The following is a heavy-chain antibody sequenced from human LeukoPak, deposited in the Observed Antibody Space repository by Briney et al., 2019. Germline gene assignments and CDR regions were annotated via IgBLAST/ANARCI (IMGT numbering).Heavy chain of an antibody. CDR2: IYKIWST. CDR3: AREEMTRIYGRAFDM. J-gene: IGHJ3*02. V-gene: IGHV4-59*12. Sequence: SETLSLTCTVSCGSISSYVWRWIRKPPEKGLELIGYIYKIWSTKYNPALKSRVTISVDTSKNKFSLILSSMTAADTAVSYCAREEMTRIYGRAFDMWGQGTMVTVSS. D-gene: IGHD5-24*01. CDR1: CGSISSYV.